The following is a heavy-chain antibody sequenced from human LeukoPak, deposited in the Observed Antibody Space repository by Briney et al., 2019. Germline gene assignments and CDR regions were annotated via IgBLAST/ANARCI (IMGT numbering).Heavy chain of an antibody. CDR1: GFTFSNYW. Sequence: PGGSLRLSCAASGFTFSNYWMHWVRQAPGKGLVWVSRTNSDGINTSYADSVKGRFTISRDNAKNTLNLQMNSLRAEDTAVYYCARDLGQYYDTSDNWFDPWGQGTLVTVSS. D-gene: IGHD3-22*01. CDR3: ARDLGQYYDTSDNWFDP. J-gene: IGHJ5*02. CDR2: TNSDGINT. V-gene: IGHV3-74*01.